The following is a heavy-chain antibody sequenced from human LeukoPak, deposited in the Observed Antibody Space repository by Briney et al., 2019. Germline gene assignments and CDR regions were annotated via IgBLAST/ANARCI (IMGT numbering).Heavy chain of an antibody. CDR1: GFTFSSYS. CDR2: ISSSSNYI. V-gene: IGHV3-21*01. J-gene: IGHJ6*03. CDR3: ARDRLLEDRDYHYYYYMDV. Sequence: PGGSLRLSCAVSGFTFSSYSMNWVRQAPGKGLEWVSSISSSSNYIYYADSVRGRFTISRDNAKNSLSLKMNSLRAEDTAVYYCARDRLLEDRDYHYYYYMDVWGIGTTVTVSS. D-gene: IGHD1-1*01.